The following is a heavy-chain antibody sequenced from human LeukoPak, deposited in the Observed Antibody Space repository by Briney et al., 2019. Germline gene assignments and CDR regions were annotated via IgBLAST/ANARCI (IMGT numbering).Heavy chain of an antibody. CDR3: ARTSPIAVAGTGDWFDP. CDR1: GYSISSGYY. Sequence: SETLSLTCTVSGYSISSGYYWGWIRQPPGKGLAWIGSIYHSGSTYYNPSLKSRATISVDTSKNQFSLKLSSVTAADTAVYYCARTSPIAVAGTGDWFDPWGQGTLVTVSS. D-gene: IGHD6-19*01. J-gene: IGHJ5*02. CDR2: IYHSGST. V-gene: IGHV4-38-2*02.